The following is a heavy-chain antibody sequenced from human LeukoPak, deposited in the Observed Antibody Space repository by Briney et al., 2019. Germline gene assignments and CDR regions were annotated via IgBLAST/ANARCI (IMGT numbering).Heavy chain of an antibody. CDR3: ARDSGWNDEVY. D-gene: IGHD1-1*01. Sequence: GGSLRLSCAAPGFTFSSYWMSWVRQAPGKGLEWVANIKQDGSEKYYVDSVKGRFTISRDNAKNSLYLQMNSLRAEDTAVYYCARDSGWNDEVYRGQGTLVTVSS. V-gene: IGHV3-7*01. CDR1: GFTFSSYW. J-gene: IGHJ4*02. CDR2: IKQDGSEK.